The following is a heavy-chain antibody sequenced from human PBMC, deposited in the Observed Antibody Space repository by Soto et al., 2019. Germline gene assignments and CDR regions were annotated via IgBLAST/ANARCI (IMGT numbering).Heavy chain of an antibody. J-gene: IGHJ3*02. D-gene: IGHD3-3*01. CDR1: GGNCIHFY. CDR2: IYYSGST. V-gene: IGHV4-59*01. Sequence: LPWAVLGGNCIHFYWSWILQHPGKGLEWIGYIYYSGSTNYNPSRKSRITISVDTSKTQYSLKLSSVTAADTAVYYCARDSIATAGHAFDIWGQAPMVT. CDR3: ARDSIATAGHAFDI.